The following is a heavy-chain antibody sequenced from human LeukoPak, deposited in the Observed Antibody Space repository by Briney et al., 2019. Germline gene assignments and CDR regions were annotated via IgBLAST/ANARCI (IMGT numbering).Heavy chain of an antibody. V-gene: IGHV4-31*03. J-gene: IGHJ5*02. CDR3: ARAPYYGSPRFDP. CDR2: IYSSGST. D-gene: IGHD3-10*01. Sequence: PSQTLSLTCTVSGGSISSGGYYWSWIRQHPGKGLEWIGYIYSSGSTYYNPSLKSRVTISVDTSKNQFSLKLSSVAAADTAVYYCARAPYYGSPRFDPWGQGTLVTVSS. CDR1: GGSISSGGYY.